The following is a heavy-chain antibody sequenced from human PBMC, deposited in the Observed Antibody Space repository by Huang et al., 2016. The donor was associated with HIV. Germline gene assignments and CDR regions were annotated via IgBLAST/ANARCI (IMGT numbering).Heavy chain of an antibody. Sequence: EVQLVESGGGLVKPGGSLRLSCAASGFTFSMAWMSWVRQVPGKGVEVVVRIKSKTDGGTTDYTAPLKGRFTISRDDSRNTLYLQMNSLKTEDTAVYYCTTHLDYYDSSGYYFGNYWGQGTLVTVSS. D-gene: IGHD3-22*01. CDR2: IKSKTDGGTT. V-gene: IGHV3-15*01. CDR1: GFTFSMAW. J-gene: IGHJ4*02. CDR3: TTHLDYYDSSGYYFGNY.